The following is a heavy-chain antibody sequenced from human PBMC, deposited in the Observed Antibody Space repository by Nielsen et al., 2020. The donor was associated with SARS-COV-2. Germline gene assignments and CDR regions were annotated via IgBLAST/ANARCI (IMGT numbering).Heavy chain of an antibody. CDR3: AKDSQAGYYYDSSGYCLDY. V-gene: IGHV3-30*02. J-gene: IGHJ4*02. Sequence: GGSLRLSCAASGFTFSSYGMRWVRQAPGKGLEWVAFIRYDGSNKYYADSVKGRFTISRDNSKNTLYLQMNSLRAEDTAVYYCAKDSQAGYYYDSSGYCLDYWGQGTLVTVSA. D-gene: IGHD3-22*01. CDR2: IRYDGSNK. CDR1: GFTFSSYG.